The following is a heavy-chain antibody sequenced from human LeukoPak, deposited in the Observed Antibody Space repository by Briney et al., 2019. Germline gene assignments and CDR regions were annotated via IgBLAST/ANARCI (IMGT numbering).Heavy chain of an antibody. CDR2: INPNSGGT. CDR1: GYTFNGYY. J-gene: IGHJ4*02. Sequence: ASVKVSCKASGYTFNGYYMHWVRQAPGQGLEWMGWINPNSGGTNYAQKFQGRVNMTRDTSISTAHMELSRLRSDDTAVYYCARELRDSSGYYLSYWGQGTLVTVSS. V-gene: IGHV1-2*02. D-gene: IGHD3-22*01. CDR3: ARELRDSSGYYLSY.